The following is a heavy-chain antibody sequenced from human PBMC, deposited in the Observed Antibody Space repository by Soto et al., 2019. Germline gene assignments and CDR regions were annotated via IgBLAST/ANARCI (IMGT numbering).Heavy chain of an antibody. CDR1: GGTFSGYA. Sequence: GASVKVSCKASGGTFSGYAISWVRQAPGQGLEWMGGIIPIFGTADYAQKFQGRVTITADKSTSTAYMELSSLRSEDTAVYYCASSGYSSGWPYYYYYGMDVWGQGTTVTVSS. CDR2: IIPIFGTA. V-gene: IGHV1-69*06. J-gene: IGHJ6*02. CDR3: ASSGYSSGWPYYYYYGMDV. D-gene: IGHD6-19*01.